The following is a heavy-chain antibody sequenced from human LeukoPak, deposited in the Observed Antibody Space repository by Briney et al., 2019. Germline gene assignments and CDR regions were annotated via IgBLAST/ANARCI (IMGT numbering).Heavy chain of an antibody. CDR1: GGSISGSY. Sequence: PPETLSLTCTVSGGSISGSYWTWVRQPAGRGLEWIGRIYSNEITNYNPSLKSRVTMSVDTSKNQFSLKLTSVTAADTAVYYCARGSGAATNEALDYWGQGTLVTVSS. J-gene: IGHJ4*02. V-gene: IGHV4-4*07. CDR2: IYSNEIT. CDR3: ARGSGAATNEALDY. D-gene: IGHD1-26*01.